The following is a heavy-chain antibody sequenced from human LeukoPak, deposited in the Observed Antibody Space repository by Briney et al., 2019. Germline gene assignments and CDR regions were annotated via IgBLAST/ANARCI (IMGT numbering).Heavy chain of an antibody. J-gene: IGHJ4*02. CDR3: AKSSQWLEPFDY. CDR2: ISYDGSNK. CDR1: GFTFSSYG. D-gene: IGHD6-19*01. V-gene: IGHV3-30*18. Sequence: GGSLRLSRAASGFTFSSYGMHWVRQAPGKGLEWVAVISYDGSNKYYADSVKGRFTISRDNSKNTLYLQMNSLRAEDTAVYYCAKSSQWLEPFDYWGQGTLVTVSS.